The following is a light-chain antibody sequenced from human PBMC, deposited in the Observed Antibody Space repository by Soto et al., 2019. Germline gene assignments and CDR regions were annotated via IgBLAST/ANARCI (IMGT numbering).Light chain of an antibody. CDR2: ESN. CDR3: GTWDNRLSAGV. V-gene: IGLV1-51*02. J-gene: IGLJ2*01. CDR1: SSNIWSNH. Sequence: QSVLTQPPSVSAAPGQKVTISRSGASSNIWSNHVSWFQQLPGTAPKLLIVESNKRTSGIPDRFSGSKSGSSATLGITGRQNGDESEYYCGTWDNRLSAGVFGGGTKLTVL.